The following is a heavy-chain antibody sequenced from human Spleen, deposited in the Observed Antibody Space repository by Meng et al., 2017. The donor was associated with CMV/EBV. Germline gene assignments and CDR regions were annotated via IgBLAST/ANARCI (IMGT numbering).Heavy chain of an antibody. D-gene: IGHD3-10*01. Sequence: ASVKVSCKASGYTFTSYYMHWVRQAPGQGLEWMGIINPSGGSTSYAQKFQGRVTMTRDTSTSTVYMELSSLRSEDTAVYYCAVLYGSGSYYPLQWVYGMDVWGQGTTVTVSS. CDR3: AVLYGSGSYYPLQWVYGMDV. CDR2: INPSGGST. CDR1: GYTFTSYY. J-gene: IGHJ6*02. V-gene: IGHV1-46*01.